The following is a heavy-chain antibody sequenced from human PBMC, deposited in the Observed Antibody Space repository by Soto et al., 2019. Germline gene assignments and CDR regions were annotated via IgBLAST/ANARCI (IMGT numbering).Heavy chain of an antibody. CDR2: ISYHGSDE. D-gene: IGHD6-19*01. CDR3: ATGAPTAVSGTDY. CDR1: GFIFSNYG. Sequence: GGSLRLSCAASGFIFSNYGMHWVRQAPGKGLEWVALISYHGSDEYYADSVKGRFTISRDNSKNTLYLQMNSLRAEDTAVYYCATGAPTAVSGTDYWGQGTLVTVYS. J-gene: IGHJ4*02. V-gene: IGHV3-30*03.